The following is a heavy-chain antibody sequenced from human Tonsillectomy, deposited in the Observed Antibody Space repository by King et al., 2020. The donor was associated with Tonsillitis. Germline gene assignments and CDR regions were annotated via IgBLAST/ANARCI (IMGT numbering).Heavy chain of an antibody. V-gene: IGHV4-39*07. CDR3: ARHPIWWSDRRXVWFDP. CDR2: ILHSGST. J-gene: IGHJ5*02. CDR1: GDSIRTDNYL. Sequence: QLQESGXGLVKPSETLSLSCSVSGDSIRTDNYLWGWIRQPPGQGLEWIGSILHSGSTYYNPSLRSRVTISVDTSKHRFSLKVRSVTAADTAVYYCARHPIWWSDRRXVWFDPWGQGTLVTVSS. D-gene: IGHD2-8*02.